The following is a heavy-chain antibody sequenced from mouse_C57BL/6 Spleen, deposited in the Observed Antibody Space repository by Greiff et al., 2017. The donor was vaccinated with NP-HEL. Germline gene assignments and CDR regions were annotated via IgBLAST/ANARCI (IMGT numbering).Heavy chain of an antibody. J-gene: IGHJ4*01. CDR2: IHPNSGST. D-gene: IGHD2-3*01. CDR1: GYTFSSYW. CDR3: ARSFYGGYYAYAMDY. Sequence: QVQLQQPGAELVKPGASVKLSCKASGYTFSSYWMHWVKQRPGQGLEWIGMIHPNSGSTNYNEKFKSKATLTVDKSSSTAYMQLSSLTSEDSAVYYCARSFYGGYYAYAMDYWGQGTSVTVSS. V-gene: IGHV1-64*01.